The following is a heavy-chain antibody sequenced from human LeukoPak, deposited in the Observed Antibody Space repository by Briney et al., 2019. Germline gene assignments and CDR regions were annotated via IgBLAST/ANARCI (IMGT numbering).Heavy chain of an antibody. J-gene: IGHJ4*02. Sequence: SGTLSLTCAVSGGSISSTNWWTWVRPPPGKGPEWIGVIYHSGSTNYNPSLKSRVTISVDTSKNQISLKLSSVAAADTSVYYCARRTFGGVIKYWGQGTLVTVSS. CDR2: IYHSGST. CDR1: GGSISSTNW. D-gene: IGHD3-16*02. CDR3: ARRTFGGVIKY. V-gene: IGHV4-4*02.